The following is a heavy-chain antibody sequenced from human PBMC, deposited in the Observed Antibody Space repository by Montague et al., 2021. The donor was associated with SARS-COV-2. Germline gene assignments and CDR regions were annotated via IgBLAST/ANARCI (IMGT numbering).Heavy chain of an antibody. CDR3: ASHCGGGRCYFGMDV. D-gene: IGHD2-15*01. Sequence: SETLSLTCDVYGGPFSSYWSWIRQPPGRGLEWVGQISHGGGTNXXPSLXXXVTISVDTSKNQVSLKLSSVTAADTAVYFCASHCGGGRCYFGMDVWGQGTTVTVSS. J-gene: IGHJ6*02. V-gene: IGHV4-34*01. CDR2: ISHGGGT. CDR1: GGPFSSY.